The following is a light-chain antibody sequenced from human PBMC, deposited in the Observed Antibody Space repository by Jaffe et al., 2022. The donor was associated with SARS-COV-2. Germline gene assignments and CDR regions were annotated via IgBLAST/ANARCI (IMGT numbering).Light chain of an antibody. J-gene: IGKJ4*01. Sequence: EIVMMQSPATLSVSPGERATLSCRASQSVSNNLAWYQQKPGQAPRLLIYGASTRATGVPARFSGSGSGTEFTLTISSLQSEDFAVYYCQQYNDWPPLTFGGGTKVEI. CDR3: QQYNDWPPLT. CDR2: GAS. V-gene: IGKV3-15*01. CDR1: QSVSNN.